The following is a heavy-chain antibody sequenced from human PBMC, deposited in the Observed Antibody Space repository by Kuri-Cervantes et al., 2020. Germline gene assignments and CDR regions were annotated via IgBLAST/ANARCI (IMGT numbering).Heavy chain of an antibody. CDR3: ARGRGWFGELIHY. CDR2: ISPNSGGT. V-gene: IGHV1-2*02. D-gene: IGHD3-10*01. J-gene: IGHJ4*02. CDR1: GYTFTSYG. Sequence: ASVKVSCKASGYTFTSYGISWVRQAPGQGLEWMGWISPNSGGTNYAQKFQGRVTMTRETSISTAYMELSRLRSDDTAVYYCARGRGWFGELIHYWGQGTLVTVSS.